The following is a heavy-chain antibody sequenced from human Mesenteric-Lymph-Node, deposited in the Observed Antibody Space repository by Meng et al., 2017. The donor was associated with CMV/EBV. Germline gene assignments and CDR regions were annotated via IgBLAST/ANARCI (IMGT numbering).Heavy chain of an antibody. D-gene: IGHD4-23*01. CDR1: GFSFSPYE. J-gene: IGHJ5*02. CDR2: ISSSGSTI. V-gene: IGHV3-48*03. CDR3: ATAGRSNGPVGDWFDP. Sequence: GGSLRLSCIASGFSFSPYEMNWVRQASGKGLEWISYISSSGSTIYYADSVLGRFTISRDSAQSSLFLQMKTLRVEDTAVYYCATAGRSNGPVGDWFDPWGQGTLVTVSS.